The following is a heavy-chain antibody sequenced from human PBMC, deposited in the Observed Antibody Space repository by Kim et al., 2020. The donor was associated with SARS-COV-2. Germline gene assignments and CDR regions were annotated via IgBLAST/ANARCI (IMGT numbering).Heavy chain of an antibody. CDR3: ARAKFDWLLYSYCMDV. CDR2: ISSSGSTI. D-gene: IGHD3-9*01. Sequence: GGSLRLSCAASGFTFSSYEMNWVRQAPGKGLEWVSYISSSGSTIYYADSVKGRFTISRDNAKNSLYLQMNSLRAEDTAVYYCARAKFDWLLYSYCMDVWGQGTTVTVSS. V-gene: IGHV3-48*03. J-gene: IGHJ6*02. CDR1: GFTFSSYE.